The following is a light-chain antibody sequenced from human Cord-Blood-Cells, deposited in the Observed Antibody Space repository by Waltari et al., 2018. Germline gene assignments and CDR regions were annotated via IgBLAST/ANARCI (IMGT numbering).Light chain of an antibody. Sequence: DIQMTQSPSSLSASVGDRVTITCRARQSISSYLNWYQQKPWKAPKLLIYAASSLQSGVPSRFSGSGSGTDFTLTISSLQPEDFATYYCQQSYSTPRLTFGPGTKVDIK. CDR1: QSISSY. CDR2: AAS. V-gene: IGKV1-39*01. J-gene: IGKJ3*01. CDR3: QQSYSTPRLT.